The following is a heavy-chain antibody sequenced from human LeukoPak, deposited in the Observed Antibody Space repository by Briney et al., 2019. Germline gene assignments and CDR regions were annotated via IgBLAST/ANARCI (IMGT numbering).Heavy chain of an antibody. V-gene: IGHV3-23*01. CDR3: AKMPAYYYDSSGYAFHFDY. CDR1: AFTFATYA. Sequence: GGSLRLSSAASAFTFATYAMSWVRQAPGKGLEWVSSISGSGGSTHYADSVRGRFTISRDNSKSTLYLQMNSLRAEDTAIYYCAKMPAYYYDSSGYAFHFDYWGQGTLVTVSS. CDR2: ISGSGGST. D-gene: IGHD3-22*01. J-gene: IGHJ4*02.